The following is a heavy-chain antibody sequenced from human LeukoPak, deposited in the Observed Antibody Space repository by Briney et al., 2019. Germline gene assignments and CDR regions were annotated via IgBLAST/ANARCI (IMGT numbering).Heavy chain of an antibody. CDR1: GGSISSYY. V-gene: IGHV4-59*08. J-gene: IGHJ4*02. CDR3: ARVSGSYMYYFDY. D-gene: IGHD1-26*01. Sequence: SETLSLTCTVSGGSISSYYRSWIRQPPGKGLEWIGYIYYSGSTNYNPSLKSRVTISVDTSKNQFSLKLSSVTAADTAVCYCARVSGSYMYYFDYWGQGTLVTVSS. CDR2: IYYSGST.